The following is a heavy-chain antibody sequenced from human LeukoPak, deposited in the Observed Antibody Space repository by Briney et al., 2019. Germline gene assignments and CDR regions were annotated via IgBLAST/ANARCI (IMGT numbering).Heavy chain of an antibody. Sequence: GRSLRLSCAASGFTFSNYGMHWVRQAPGKGLVWVSRIDGDGSSTNYADSVKGRFTISRDNAKNTLYLQMNSLRAEDTAVYYCARGYSGYFYYWGQGTLVTVSS. V-gene: IGHV3-74*01. J-gene: IGHJ4*02. D-gene: IGHD5-12*01. CDR2: IDGDGSST. CDR1: GFTFSNYG. CDR3: ARGYSGYFYY.